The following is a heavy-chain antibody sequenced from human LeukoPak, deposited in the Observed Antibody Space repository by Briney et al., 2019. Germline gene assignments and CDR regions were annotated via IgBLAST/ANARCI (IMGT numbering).Heavy chain of an antibody. J-gene: IGHJ4*02. CDR3: ARSGVIVGATPNFGY. D-gene: IGHD1-26*01. CDR1: GFTFSSYW. V-gene: IGHV3-74*01. Sequence: GGSLRLSCAASGFTFSSYWMHWVRQAPGEGLVWVSRISTDGTSTSYADSVKGRFTISRDNAKNSLYLQMNSLRAEDTAVYYCARSGVIVGATPNFGYWGQGTLVTVSS. CDR2: ISTDGTST.